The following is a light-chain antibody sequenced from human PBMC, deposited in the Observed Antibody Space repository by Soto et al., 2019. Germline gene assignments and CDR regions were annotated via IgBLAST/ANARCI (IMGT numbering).Light chain of an antibody. CDR1: QSVSSSY. J-gene: IGKJ4*01. Sequence: EIVLTQSPGTLSLSPGERATLSCRASQSVSSSYLAWYQQKPGQALRLLIYGASSRATGIPDRFSGSGFGTVVTLTICILEPEDFAVYYCQQYGSSPLTFGGGTKVDIK. CDR3: QQYGSSPLT. CDR2: GAS. V-gene: IGKV3-20*01.